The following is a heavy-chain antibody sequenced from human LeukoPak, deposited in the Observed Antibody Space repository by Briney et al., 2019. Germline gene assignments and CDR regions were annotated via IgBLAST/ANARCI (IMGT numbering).Heavy chain of an antibody. J-gene: IGHJ5*02. CDR1: GFTFSSYA. CDR2: ISSSSGST. CDR3: AKVPSSSWYGYNWFDP. D-gene: IGHD6-13*01. Sequence: PGGSLRLSCAASGFTFSSYAVSWVRQAPGKGLECVSAISSSSGSTFYADSVKGRFTISRDNSKNTLYLQMNSLRAEDTAVYYCAKVPSSSWYGYNWFDPCGQGTLVTVSS. V-gene: IGHV3-23*01.